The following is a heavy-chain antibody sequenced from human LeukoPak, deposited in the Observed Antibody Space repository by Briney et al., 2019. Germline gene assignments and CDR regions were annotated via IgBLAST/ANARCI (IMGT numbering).Heavy chain of an antibody. Sequence: SETLSLTCTVSGGSISSGGYYWSWLRQPPGTGLEGIAYIYHSGSTYYHPSLKSRVTLPVSRSKNQSSLKHGSVTAADPAVHYRARRPHLSFDGGGQGRLFTVSP. V-gene: IGHV4-30-2*02. J-gene: IGHJ4*02. CDR2: IYHSGST. CDR3: ARRPHLSFDG. CDR1: GGSISSGGYY. D-gene: IGHD3-3*02.